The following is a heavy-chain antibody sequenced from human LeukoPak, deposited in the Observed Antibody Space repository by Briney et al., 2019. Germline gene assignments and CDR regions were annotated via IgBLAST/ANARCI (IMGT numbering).Heavy chain of an antibody. J-gene: IGHJ5*02. CDR3: ARDSVYTDYSNENWFDP. D-gene: IGHD4-11*01. CDR1: GFTFSSYG. V-gene: IGHV3-33*08. Sequence: GGSLRLFCAASGFTFSSYGMHWVRQAPGKGLEWVAVIWYDGSNKYYADSVKGRFTISRDNSKNTLYLQMNSLRAEDTAVYYCARDSVYTDYSNENWFDPWGQGTLVTVSS. CDR2: IWYDGSNK.